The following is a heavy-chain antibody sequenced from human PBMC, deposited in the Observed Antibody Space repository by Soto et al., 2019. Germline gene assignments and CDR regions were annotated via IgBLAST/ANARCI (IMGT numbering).Heavy chain of an antibody. J-gene: IGHJ5*02. D-gene: IGHD1-7*01. Sequence: PSVPMSETCSVGEDSSAPRSWYWIKKFPGKGLEWIAYTSYTGNTNYNPWLTSRVTISTDKSQNQLALKLTSLHAADTAVYYCARDMRAGFTNYGDPCGQGPLFTVSP. CDR3: ARDMRAGFTNYGDP. CDR1: EDSSAPRS. V-gene: IGHV4-59*11. CDR2: TSYTGNT.